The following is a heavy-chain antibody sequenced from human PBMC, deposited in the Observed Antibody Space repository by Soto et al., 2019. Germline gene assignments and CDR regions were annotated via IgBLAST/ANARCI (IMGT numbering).Heavy chain of an antibody. V-gene: IGHV3-23*01. CDR3: AKPPESSSTFYYYGLDV. CDR2: LSGSGATT. D-gene: IGHD2-2*01. J-gene: IGHJ6*02. CDR1: GFAFSSYA. Sequence: VQLLESGGGLVQPGGPLRLSCAASGFAFSSYAMTWVRQAPGKGLEWVSALSGSGATTYYADSVKGRFTISRDNSKNTLSLEMNSLRAEDTAVYYCAKPPESSSTFYYYGLDVWGQGTTVTVSS.